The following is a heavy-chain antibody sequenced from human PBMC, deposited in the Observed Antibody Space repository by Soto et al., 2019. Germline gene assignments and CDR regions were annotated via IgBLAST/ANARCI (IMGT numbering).Heavy chain of an antibody. CDR3: ARDLGYCSSTSCYTGSWFDP. D-gene: IGHD2-2*02. J-gene: IGHJ5*02. CDR1: GGSISSGGYY. V-gene: IGHV4-31*03. CDR2: IYYSGST. Sequence: LSLTCTVSGGSISSGGYYWSWIRQHPGKGLEWIGYIYYSGSTYYNPSLKSRVTISVDTSKNQFSLKLSSVTAADTAVYYCARDLGYCSSTSCYTGSWFDPWGQGTLVTVSS.